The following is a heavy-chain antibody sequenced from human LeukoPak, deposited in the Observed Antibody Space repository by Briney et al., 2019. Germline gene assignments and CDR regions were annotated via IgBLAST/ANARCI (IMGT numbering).Heavy chain of an antibody. CDR1: EFTFSSYS. CDR2: ITNSGNSK. CDR3: AREKRCCSSTSCPDNWFDP. D-gene: IGHD2-2*01. J-gene: IGHJ5*02. V-gene: IGHV3-48*04. Sequence: GGSLRLSCAASEFTFSSYSMNWVRQAPGKGLEWVSYITNSGNSKSYADSVKGRFTISRDNAKNSLYLQMNSLRAEDTAVYYCAREKRCCSSTSCPDNWFDPWGQGTLVTVSS.